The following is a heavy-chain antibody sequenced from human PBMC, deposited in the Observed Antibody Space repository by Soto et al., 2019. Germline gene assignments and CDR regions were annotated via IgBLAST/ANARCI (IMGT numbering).Heavy chain of an antibody. D-gene: IGHD5-12*01. CDR1: GGSVSSGSYY. Sequence: SETLSLTCTVSGGSVSSGSYYWSWIRQPPGKGLEWIGYIYYSGSTNYNPSLKSRVTISVDTSKNQFSLKLSSVTAADTAVYYCARGTYGYSGYDPGFDPWGQGTLVTV. V-gene: IGHV4-61*01. CDR3: ARGTYGYSGYDPGFDP. J-gene: IGHJ5*02. CDR2: IYYSGST.